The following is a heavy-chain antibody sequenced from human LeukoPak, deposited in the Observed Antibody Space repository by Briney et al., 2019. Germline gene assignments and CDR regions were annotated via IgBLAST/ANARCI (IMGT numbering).Heavy chain of an antibody. Sequence: SHTLSLTCALYGGSFSDYYWSWIRQLPGKGLEWIGEINHSGSTNYNPSLKSRVTISVDTSKNQFSLKLSSLTAADAAIYYCARAYNGYDYPWGQGTLVTVSS. CDR1: GGSFSDYY. J-gene: IGHJ5*02. CDR2: INHSGST. D-gene: IGHD5-12*01. V-gene: IGHV4-34*01. CDR3: ARAYNGYDYP.